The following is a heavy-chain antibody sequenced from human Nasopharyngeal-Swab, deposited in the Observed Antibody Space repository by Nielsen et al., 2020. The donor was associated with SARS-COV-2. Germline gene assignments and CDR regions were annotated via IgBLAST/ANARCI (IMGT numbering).Heavy chain of an antibody. CDR2: ISSSTSYI. Sequence: GEFLKISCAASGFIFSNYSMNWVRQAPGKGLEWVSSISSSTSYIYYTDAVKGRFTISRDNAKNSLYLQMNSLRAEDTAVYYCARDGFGESPYYYYYGMDVWGQGTTVTVSS. CDR3: ARDGFGESPYYYYYGMDV. V-gene: IGHV3-21*01. CDR1: GFIFSNYS. J-gene: IGHJ6*02. D-gene: IGHD3-10*01.